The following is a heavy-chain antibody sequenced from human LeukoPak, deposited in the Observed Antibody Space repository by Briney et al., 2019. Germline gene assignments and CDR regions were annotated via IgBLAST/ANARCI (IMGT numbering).Heavy chain of an antibody. Sequence: SETLSLTCTVSGYSISSGYYWGWIRQPPGKGLEWIGSIHHSGSTYYNPSLKSRVTISVDTSKNQFSLKLSSVTAADTAVYYCARGLVVPAGYYDYWGQGTLVTVSS. J-gene: IGHJ4*02. V-gene: IGHV4-38-2*02. CDR3: ARGLVVPAGYYDY. D-gene: IGHD2-2*01. CDR1: GYSISSGYY. CDR2: IHHSGST.